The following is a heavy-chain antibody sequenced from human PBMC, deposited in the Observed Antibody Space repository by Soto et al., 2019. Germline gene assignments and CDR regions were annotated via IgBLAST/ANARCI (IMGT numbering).Heavy chain of an antibody. V-gene: IGHV3-21*01. J-gene: IGHJ6*02. CDR2: ISSSSSYI. CDR3: ARDILNSYCCGYCYSYYYYGMDF. D-gene: IGHD2-21*02. CDR1: GFTFSTYS. Sequence: SGGSLRLSCAASGFTFSTYSMNWVRQAPGKGLEWVSSISSSSSYIYYADSVKGRFTISRDNAKNSLYLQMNSLRAEDTAVYYCARDILNSYCCGYCYSYYYYGMDFWGQGTTVTVSS.